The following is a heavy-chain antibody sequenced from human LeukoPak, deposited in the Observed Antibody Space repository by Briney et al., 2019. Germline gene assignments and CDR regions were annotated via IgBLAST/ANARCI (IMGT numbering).Heavy chain of an antibody. CDR1: GFTFSSYE. Sequence: GGSLRLSCAASGFTFSSYEMNWVCQAPGKGLEWVSYISSSGSTIYYADSVKGRFTISRDNAKNSLYLQMNSLRAEDTAVYYCARAIAAAGGGFDYWGQGTLVTVSS. D-gene: IGHD6-13*01. CDR3: ARAIAAAGGGFDY. V-gene: IGHV3-48*03. J-gene: IGHJ4*02. CDR2: ISSSGSTI.